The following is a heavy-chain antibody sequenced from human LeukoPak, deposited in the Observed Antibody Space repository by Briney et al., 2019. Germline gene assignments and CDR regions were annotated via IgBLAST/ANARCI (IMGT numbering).Heavy chain of an antibody. CDR2: INSDGSST. CDR1: GFTFSSYW. CDR3: ARDGSYYYYGDV. J-gene: IGHJ6*03. V-gene: IGHV3-74*01. Sequence: GGSLRLSCAASGFTFSSYWMHWVRQAPGQGLVWVSRINSDGSSTSYADSVKGRFTISRDNAKNTLYLQMNSLRAEDTAVYYCARDGSYYYYGDVWGKGTTVTVSS.